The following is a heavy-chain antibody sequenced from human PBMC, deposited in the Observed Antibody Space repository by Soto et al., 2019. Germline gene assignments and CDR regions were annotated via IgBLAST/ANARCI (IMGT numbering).Heavy chain of an antibody. D-gene: IGHD6-13*01. Sequence: QVQLVESGGGVVQPGRSLRLSCAASGFTFSSYAMHWVRQAPGKGLQWVAVISYDGSNKYYADSVKGRFNITRDNSKNTLYLQMNSLRAEDTALYYCARDLGAYSSSGRYYYGMDVWGQGTTVTVSS. CDR3: ARDLGAYSSSGRYYYGMDV. V-gene: IGHV3-30-3*01. CDR2: ISYDGSNK. CDR1: GFTFSSYA. J-gene: IGHJ6*02.